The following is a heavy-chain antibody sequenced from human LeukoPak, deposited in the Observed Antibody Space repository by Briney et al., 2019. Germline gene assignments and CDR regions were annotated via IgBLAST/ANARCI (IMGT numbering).Heavy chain of an antibody. V-gene: IGHV3-48*01. Sequence: GGSLRLSCAASGFTVSSYSMNWVRQAPGKGLEWVSYISSSSSLIYYADSVKGRFTISRDNAKNSLYLQMNSLRAEDTAVYYCARNAGSSSGNFLYWGQGTLVTVSS. D-gene: IGHD1-26*01. CDR2: ISSSSSLI. CDR3: ARNAGSSSGNFLY. CDR1: GFTVSSYS. J-gene: IGHJ4*02.